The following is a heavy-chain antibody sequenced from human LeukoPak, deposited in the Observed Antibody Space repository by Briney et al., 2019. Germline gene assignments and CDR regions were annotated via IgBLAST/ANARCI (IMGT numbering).Heavy chain of an antibody. V-gene: IGHV3-30-3*01. D-gene: IGHD5-12*01. J-gene: IGHJ4*02. CDR1: GFTFSNYA. CDR3: ARDHSGYDYWFDY. CDR2: ISYDGSTK. Sequence: GRSLRLSCAASGFTFSNYAMHWVRQAPHQGLERVAVISYDGSTKYYADSAKGRFTISRDNSKNTLSLHMASLTVEDTAMYYCARDHSGYDYWFDYWGQGTLVTVSS.